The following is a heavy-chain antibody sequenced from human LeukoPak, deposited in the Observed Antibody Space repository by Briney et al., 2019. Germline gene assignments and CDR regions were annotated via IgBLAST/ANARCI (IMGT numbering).Heavy chain of an antibody. J-gene: IGHJ3*02. CDR3: AKENYQHAFDI. V-gene: IGHV3-9*01. Sequence: GGSLRLSCAASGFTFDDYAMHWVRQAPGKGLEWVSGISWNSGSIGYADSVKGRFTISRDNAKNSLYLQVNSLRAEDTALYYCAKENYQHAFDIWGQGTMVTVSS. CDR1: GFTFDDYA. D-gene: IGHD2-2*01. CDR2: ISWNSGSI.